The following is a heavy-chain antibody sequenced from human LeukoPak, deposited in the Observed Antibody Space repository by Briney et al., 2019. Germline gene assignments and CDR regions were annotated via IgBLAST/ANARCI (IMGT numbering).Heavy chain of an antibody. D-gene: IGHD5-24*01. V-gene: IGHV3-30*04. CDR2: ISYDGSNK. J-gene: IGHJ4*02. Sequence: PGGSLRLSCAASGFTFSSYVMHWVRQAPGKGLEWVAVISYDGSNKYYADSVKGRFTISRDNSKNTLYLQMNSLRAEDTAIYYCAKSGSNRFDYWGQGTLVTVSS. CDR3: AKSGSNRFDY. CDR1: GFTFSSYV.